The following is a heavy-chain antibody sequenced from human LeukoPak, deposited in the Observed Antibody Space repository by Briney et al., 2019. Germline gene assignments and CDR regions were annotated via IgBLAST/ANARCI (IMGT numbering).Heavy chain of an antibody. J-gene: IGHJ4*02. CDR3: FTGDY. Sequence: GGSLRLSCAASGFTFSNAWVSWVRQAPGKGLEWVGGIKRKTDGGTTDYAAPVKGRFTISRDDSKNTLYLQMNSLKTEDTAVCYCFTGDYWLQGTLVTDSS. CDR2: IKRKTDGGTT. V-gene: IGHV3-15*01. CDR1: GFTFSNAW.